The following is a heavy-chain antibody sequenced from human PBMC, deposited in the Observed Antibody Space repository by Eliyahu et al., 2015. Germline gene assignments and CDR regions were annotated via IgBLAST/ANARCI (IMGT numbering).Heavy chain of an antibody. CDR2: ISSSSSYI. D-gene: IGHD4-11*01. V-gene: IGHV3-21*01. CDR1: GFTFSSYX. Sequence: EVQLVESGGGLVKPGGSLRLSCAASGFTFSSYXXNWVRQAPGKGLEWVSSISSSSSYIYYADSVKGRFTISRDNAKNSLYLQMNSLRAEDTAVYYCARVPHDYSNYGTPYGMDVWGQGTTVTVSS. J-gene: IGHJ6*02. CDR3: ARVPHDYSNYGTPYGMDV.